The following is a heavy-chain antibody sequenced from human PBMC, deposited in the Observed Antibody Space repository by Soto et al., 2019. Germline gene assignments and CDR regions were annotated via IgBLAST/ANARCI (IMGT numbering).Heavy chain of an antibody. J-gene: IGHJ5*02. V-gene: IGHV3-66*01. CDR2: IYSGGST. CDR3: ARDGSSGWGLGYWFDP. CDR1: GFTVSSNY. D-gene: IGHD6-19*01. Sequence: EVQLVESGGGLVQPGGSLRLSCAASGFTVSSNYMSWVRQAPGKGLEWVSVIYSGGSTYYADSVKGRFTISRDNSKNTLYLQMNSLRAEDTAVYYCARDGSSGWGLGYWFDPWGQGTLVTVSS.